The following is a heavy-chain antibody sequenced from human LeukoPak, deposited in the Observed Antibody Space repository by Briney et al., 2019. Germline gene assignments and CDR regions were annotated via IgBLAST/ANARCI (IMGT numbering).Heavy chain of an antibody. CDR3: ARDGALGRFDL. CDR2: IKSKTDGGTT. Sequence: AGGSLRLSCAASGFTFSTAWMSWVRQAPGKGLEWVGRIKSKTDGGTTDYAAPVEGRFTISRDNSKNTVYLQMDSLRAEDTAVYYCARDGALGRFDLWGQGTLVTVSS. V-gene: IGHV3-15*01. CDR1: GFTFSTAW. D-gene: IGHD3-16*01. J-gene: IGHJ4*02.